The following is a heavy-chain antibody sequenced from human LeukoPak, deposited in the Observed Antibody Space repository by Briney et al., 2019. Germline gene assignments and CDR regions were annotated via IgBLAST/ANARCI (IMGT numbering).Heavy chain of an antibody. D-gene: IGHD2-2*02. J-gene: IGHJ3*02. Sequence: SETLSLTCTVSGYSISSGYYWGWIRQPPGKGLEWIGSIYHSGSTYYNPSLKSRVTISVDTSKNQFSLKLSSVTAADTAVYYCASTLDIVVVPAAIRERNDAFDIWGQGTMVTVSS. V-gene: IGHV4-38-2*02. CDR2: IYHSGST. CDR1: GYSISSGYY. CDR3: ASTLDIVVVPAAIRERNDAFDI.